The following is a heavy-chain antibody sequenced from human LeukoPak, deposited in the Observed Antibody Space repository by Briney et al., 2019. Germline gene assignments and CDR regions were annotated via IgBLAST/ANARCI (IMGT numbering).Heavy chain of an antibody. Sequence: GGSLRLSCAASGFTVSSNYMSWVRQAPGKGLEWVSVIYRGGSTYYADSVKGRFTISRDNSKNTLYLQMNSLRAEDTAVYYCARGGYDILTGYPTSAMNYYGMDVWGQGTTVTVSS. CDR3: ARGGYDILTGYPTSAMNYYGMDV. J-gene: IGHJ6*02. V-gene: IGHV3-53*01. CDR1: GFTVSSNY. CDR2: IYRGGST. D-gene: IGHD3-9*01.